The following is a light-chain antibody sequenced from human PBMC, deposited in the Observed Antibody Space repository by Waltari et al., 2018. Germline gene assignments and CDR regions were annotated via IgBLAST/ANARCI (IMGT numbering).Light chain of an antibody. CDR3: QQFSGSLWT. J-gene: IGKJ1*01. CDR2: DAS. V-gene: IGKV1-NL1*01. CDR1: QDIRNA. Sequence: DIQMTQSPSSLSASVGDRVTITCRASQDIRNALAWYQQKPGKAPKLLLYDASRLESGVPSRFSGSGSGTDYTLTITGLQPEESATYYCQQFSGSLWTFGQGTKVEIK.